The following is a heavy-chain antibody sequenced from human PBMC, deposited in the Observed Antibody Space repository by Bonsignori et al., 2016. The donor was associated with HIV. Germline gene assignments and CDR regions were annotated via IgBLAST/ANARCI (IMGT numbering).Heavy chain of an antibody. J-gene: IGHJ3*02. CDR2: ISNDGNNK. Sequence: VRQAPGKGLEWVAFISNDGNNKYYVDSVKGRFTISRDNSKNTVFLQMSSLRTEDTAVYYCAVLLWFGESSDAFDIWGQGTMVTVSS. D-gene: IGHD3-10*01. CDR3: AVLLWFGESSDAFDI. V-gene: IGHV3-30*03.